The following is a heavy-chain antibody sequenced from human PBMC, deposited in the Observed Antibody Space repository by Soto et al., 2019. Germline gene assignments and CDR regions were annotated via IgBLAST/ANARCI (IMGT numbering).Heavy chain of an antibody. CDR2: VDHSGRT. D-gene: IGHD3-10*01. J-gene: IGHJ4*02. V-gene: IGHV4-38-2*01. CDR1: GYSINSDYY. Sequence: SETLSLTCAVSGYSINSDYYWGWIRQPPGKGLEWIGSVDHSGRTYYSPSLRSRLTIFIDTSKNQFSLRLTSVTAADTAMYFCAKKGYYPSGKINLFDSWGPGALVTVSS. CDR3: AKKGYYPSGKINLFDS.